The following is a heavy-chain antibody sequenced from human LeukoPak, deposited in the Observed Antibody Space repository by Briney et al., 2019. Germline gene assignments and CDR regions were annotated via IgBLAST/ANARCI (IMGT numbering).Heavy chain of an antibody. CDR3: ARPTYCSSTSCPGLNFDY. D-gene: IGHD2-2*01. CDR1: GYTFTSYD. V-gene: IGHV1-8*01. Sequence: ASVKVSCKASGYTFTSYDINWVRRATGQGLEWMGWMNPNSGNTGYAQKFQGRVTMTRNTSISTAYMELSSLRSEDTAVYYCARPTYCSSTSCPGLNFDYWGQGTLVTVSS. J-gene: IGHJ4*02. CDR2: MNPNSGNT.